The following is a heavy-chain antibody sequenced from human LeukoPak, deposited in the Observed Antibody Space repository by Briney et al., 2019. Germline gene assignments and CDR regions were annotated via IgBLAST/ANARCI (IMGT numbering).Heavy chain of an antibody. Sequence: PGGSLRLSCAASGFSFGSYGLSWVRQAPGKGPQWGSYISGNGGTTHYADSVEGRFTISRDNAKNSLYLQMSSLRAEDTAVYYCARDLDSGNYFFAYWGQGTPVTVSS. V-gene: IGHV3-48*04. CDR3: ARDLDSGNYFFAY. CDR1: GFSFGSYG. CDR2: ISGNGGTT. J-gene: IGHJ4*02. D-gene: IGHD3-22*01.